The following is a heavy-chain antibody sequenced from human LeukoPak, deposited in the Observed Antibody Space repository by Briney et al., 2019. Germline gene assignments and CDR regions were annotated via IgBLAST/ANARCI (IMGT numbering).Heavy chain of an antibody. CDR1: GGSISSYY. J-gene: IGHJ6*03. Sequence: PSETLSLTCTVSGGSISSYYWSWIRQPAGEGLEWIGRIYSSGSTNYNPSLKSRVPMSVDTSKNQFSLKLSSVTAADTAVYYSARDPIAVAGTGTLYYYYYMDVWGKGTTVTVSS. CDR3: ARDPIAVAGTGTLYYYYYMDV. D-gene: IGHD6-19*01. CDR2: IYSSGST. V-gene: IGHV4-4*07.